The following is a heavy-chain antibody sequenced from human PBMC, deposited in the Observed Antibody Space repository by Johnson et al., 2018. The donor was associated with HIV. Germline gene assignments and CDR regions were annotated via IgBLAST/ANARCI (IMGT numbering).Heavy chain of an antibody. CDR2: ISYDGSKE. V-gene: IGHV3-30*03. J-gene: IGHJ3*02. CDR3: ARDRVGDAFDI. D-gene: IGHD1-26*01. CDR1: GFTFSSYD. Sequence: QMLLVESGGGVVQPGKSLKVSCAASGFTFSSYDMHWVRQPPGKGLEWVAGISYDGSKEYYVDSVKGRFTISRDNSKNTLYLQMNSLRTEDTALYYCARDRVGDAFDIWGQGTMVTVSS.